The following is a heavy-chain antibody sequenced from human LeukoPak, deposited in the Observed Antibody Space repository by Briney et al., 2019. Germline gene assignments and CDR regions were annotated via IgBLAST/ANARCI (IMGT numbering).Heavy chain of an antibody. CDR1: GFTFSSYA. CDR3: AKDAYGSGSYIDY. D-gene: IGHD3-10*01. V-gene: IGHV3-23*01. CDR2: ISNSSGST. Sequence: GGSLRLSCAASGFTFSSYAMSWVRQAPGKGLEWVSSISNSSGSTYYADSVKGRFTISRDNAKNSLYLQMNSLRAEDTALYYCAKDAYGSGSYIDYWGQGTLVTVSS. J-gene: IGHJ4*02.